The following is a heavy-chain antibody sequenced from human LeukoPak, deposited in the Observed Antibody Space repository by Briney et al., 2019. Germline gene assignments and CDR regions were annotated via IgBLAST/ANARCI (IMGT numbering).Heavy chain of an antibody. V-gene: IGHV4-34*01. Sequence: SETLSLACTASGGSINTYYWSWIRQPPGKGLEWIGEINHSGSTNYNPSLKSRVTISVDTSKNQFSLKLSSVTAADTAVYYCARGGPLDYWHQGTLVTVSS. CDR1: GGSINTYY. CDR3: ARGGPLDY. J-gene: IGHJ4*02. CDR2: INHSGST.